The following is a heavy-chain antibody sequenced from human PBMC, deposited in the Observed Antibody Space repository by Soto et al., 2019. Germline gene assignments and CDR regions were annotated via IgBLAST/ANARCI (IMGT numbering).Heavy chain of an antibody. CDR2: VSTNGASK. V-gene: IGHV3-64*01. CDR3: ARRGFGYCSGGTCGYAFDI. CDR1: GFTFSSYA. Sequence: EVQLVESGGGLVQPGGSLRLSCAASGFTFSSYAMHWVRQAPGKGLEYVSAVSTNGASKYYANSVKGRFTISRDNSNNTLYLQMGSLRAEDMAVYYCARRGFGYCSGGTCGYAFDIWGQGTMVTVSS. J-gene: IGHJ3*02. D-gene: IGHD2-15*01.